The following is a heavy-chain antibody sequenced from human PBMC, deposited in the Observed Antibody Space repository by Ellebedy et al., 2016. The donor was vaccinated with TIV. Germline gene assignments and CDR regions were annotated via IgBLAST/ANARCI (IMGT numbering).Heavy chain of an antibody. Sequence: AASVKVSCKASGYTFTAYHMYWVRQAPGQGLEWMGWVNPNTGDTKFSQKFQGRVTITRDTSISTAYIELYRLTSDYTAGYNCAAWRGYCGGSSGPRPLDHWGQGTLVTVSS. J-gene: IGHJ4*02. CDR2: VNPNTGDT. CDR3: AAWRGYCGGSSGPRPLDH. CDR1: GYTFTAYH. V-gene: IGHV1-2*02. D-gene: IGHD2-15*01.